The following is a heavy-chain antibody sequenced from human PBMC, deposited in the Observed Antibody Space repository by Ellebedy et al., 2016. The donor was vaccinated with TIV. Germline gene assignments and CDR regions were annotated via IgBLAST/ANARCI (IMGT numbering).Heavy chain of an antibody. V-gene: IGHV3-23*01. CDR2: ISGSGGWT. CDR3: ARLPPFYGGADYIGHYFDF. D-gene: IGHD4-23*01. Sequence: LGGSLRLSCAASRFTFSNYAMSWVRQAPGKGLEWVSGISGSGGWTYYADSVKGRFTISRDNPKNTVSLQMTSLRAEDTAVYYCARLPPFYGGADYIGHYFDFWGQGALVTVSS. J-gene: IGHJ4*02. CDR1: RFTFSNYA.